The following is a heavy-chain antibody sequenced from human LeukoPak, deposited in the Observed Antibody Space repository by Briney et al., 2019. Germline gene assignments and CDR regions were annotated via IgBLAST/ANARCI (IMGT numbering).Heavy chain of an antibody. V-gene: IGHV3-48*02. J-gene: IGHJ4*02. CDR1: GFTFNTYS. D-gene: IGHD6-19*01. CDR3: ARMYTSGWYLDY. CDR2: ITKSSSTI. Sequence: GGSLRLSCAASGFTFNTYSMNWVRQAPGKGLEWLSCITKSSSTIHYADSVKGRFTISRDNVKNSVYLEMNSLRDEDTAVYYCARMYTSGWYLDYLGQGTLVTVSS.